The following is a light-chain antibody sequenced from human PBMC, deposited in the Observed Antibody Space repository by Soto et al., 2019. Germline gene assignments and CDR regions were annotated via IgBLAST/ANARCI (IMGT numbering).Light chain of an antibody. CDR3: QQYNNLPLA. CDR2: DAS. V-gene: IGKV1-33*01. Sequence: IQMSHSPSSLSSSVGDRVTITCRASQDISNYLNWYQQKPGKAPKLLIYDASNLETGVPSRFSESGSGTDFTFTISSLQPEDIATYYCQQYNNLPLAFGGGTKVDIK. CDR1: QDISNY. J-gene: IGKJ4*01.